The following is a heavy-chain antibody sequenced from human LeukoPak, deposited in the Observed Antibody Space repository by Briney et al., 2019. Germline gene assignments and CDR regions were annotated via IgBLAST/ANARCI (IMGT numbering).Heavy chain of an antibody. CDR1: GFTFSSYA. J-gene: IGHJ4*02. CDR3: AKSNSGRKDYFDY. CDR2: ISGSGGST. V-gene: IGHV3-23*01. D-gene: IGHD1-26*01. Sequence: TGGSLRLSCAASGFTFSSYAMSWVRQAPGKGLEWVSAISGSGGSTYYADSVKGRFTVSRDNSKNTLYLQMNSLRAEDTAVYYCAKSNSGRKDYFDYWGQGTLVTVPS.